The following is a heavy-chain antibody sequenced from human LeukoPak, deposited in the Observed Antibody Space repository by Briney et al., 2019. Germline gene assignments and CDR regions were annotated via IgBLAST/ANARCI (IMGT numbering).Heavy chain of an antibody. V-gene: IGHV1-18*01. J-gene: IGHJ4*02. CDR2: ISGYKGNT. Sequence: ASVKVSCKASGYTFTTYGISWVRQAPGPGLEWMGWISGYKGNTTYAQKPQDRVTMTTDTATSTDYMDLRSLRPDDTAVYYCARDHGPRGDGYNYYEYWGQGTLVTVPS. CDR3: ARDHGPRGDGYNYYEY. D-gene: IGHD5-24*01. CDR1: GYTFTTYG.